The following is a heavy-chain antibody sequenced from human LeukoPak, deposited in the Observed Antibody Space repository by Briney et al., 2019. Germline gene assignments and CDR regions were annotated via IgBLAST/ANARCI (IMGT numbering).Heavy chain of an antibody. CDR2: IYSGGFSGGGP. CDR1: GFTFSSYA. Sequence: GGSLRLSCAASGFTFSSYAMSWVRQAPGKGLEWVSVIYSGGFSGGGPHYADSVKGRFTTSSESSKNTLYLHYCARDMRGDGFNSFDHWGLGILVTVSS. J-gene: IGHJ4*02. D-gene: IGHD5-24*01. CDR3: DH. V-gene: IGHV3-23*01.